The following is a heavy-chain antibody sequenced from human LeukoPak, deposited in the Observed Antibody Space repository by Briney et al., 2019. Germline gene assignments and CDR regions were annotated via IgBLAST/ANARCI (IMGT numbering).Heavy chain of an antibody. J-gene: IGHJ2*01. CDR2: IYHSGST. Sequence: SETLSLTCTVSGYSISSGYYWGWIRQPPGKGLEWIGSIYHSGSTYYNPSLKSRVTISVDTSKNQFSLKLSSVTAADTAVYYCARVYCSSTSCYTLSWYCDLWGRGTRVTVSS. CDR3: ARVYCSSTSCYTLSWYCDL. CDR1: GYSISSGYY. D-gene: IGHD2-2*02. V-gene: IGHV4-38-2*02.